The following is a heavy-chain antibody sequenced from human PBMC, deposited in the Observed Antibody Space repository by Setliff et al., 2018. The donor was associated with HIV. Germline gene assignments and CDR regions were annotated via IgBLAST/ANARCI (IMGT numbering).Heavy chain of an antibody. J-gene: IGHJ4*02. D-gene: IGHD3-22*01. CDR2: IIPIFGIP. V-gene: IGHV1-69*13. CDR1: GYMFTDYY. Sequence: SVKVSCKASGYMFTDYYIHWVRQAPGQGLEWMGEIIPIFGIPSYAQRFQDRVTITADESTNTAYMELSSLRSEDTAVYYCAIVTELDYYGGSGPTHLLFDSWGQGTLVTVSS. CDR3: AIVTELDYYGGSGPTHLLFDS.